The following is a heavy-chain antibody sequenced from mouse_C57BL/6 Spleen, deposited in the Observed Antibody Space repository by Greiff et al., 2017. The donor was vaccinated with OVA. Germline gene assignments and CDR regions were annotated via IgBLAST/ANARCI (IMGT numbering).Heavy chain of an antibody. CDR2: IRNKANGYTT. J-gene: IGHJ1*03. D-gene: IGHD1-1*01. CDR3: ARYRPGSSYRYFDV. V-gene: IGHV7-3*01. CDR1: GFTFTDYY. Sequence: EVKVEESGGGLVQPGGSLSLSCAASGFTFTDYYMSWVRQPPGKALEWLGFIRNKANGYTTEYSASVKGRFTISRDNSQSILYLQMNALRAEDSATYYCARYRPGSSYRYFDVWGTGTTVTVSS.